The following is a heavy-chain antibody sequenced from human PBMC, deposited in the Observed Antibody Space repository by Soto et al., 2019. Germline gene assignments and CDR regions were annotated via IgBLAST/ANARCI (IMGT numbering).Heavy chain of an antibody. D-gene: IGHD2-21*01. CDR2: IIPIFGTA. V-gene: IGHV1-69*13. J-gene: IGHJ6*02. Sequence: GASVKVSCKASGGTFSSYAISWVRQAPGQGLEWMGGIIPIFGTANYAQKFQGRVTITADESTSTAYMELSSLRSEDTAVYYCARGIARGEPLYYYGMDVWGQGTTVTVSS. CDR1: GGTFSSYA. CDR3: ARGIARGEPLYYYGMDV.